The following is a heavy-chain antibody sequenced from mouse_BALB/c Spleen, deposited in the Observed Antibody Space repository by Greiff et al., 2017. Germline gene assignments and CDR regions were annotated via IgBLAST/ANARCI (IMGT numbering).Heavy chain of an antibody. CDR1: GYSFTGYY. V-gene: IGHV1-26*01. Sequence: VHVKQSGPELVKPGASVKISCKASGYSFTGYYMHWVKQSHVKSLEWIGRINPYNGATSYNQNFKDKASLTVDKSSSTAYMELHSLTSEDSAVYYCARGLRLRAMDYWGQGTSVTVSS. CDR2: INPYNGAT. CDR3: ARGLRLRAMDY. J-gene: IGHJ4*01. D-gene: IGHD1-2*01.